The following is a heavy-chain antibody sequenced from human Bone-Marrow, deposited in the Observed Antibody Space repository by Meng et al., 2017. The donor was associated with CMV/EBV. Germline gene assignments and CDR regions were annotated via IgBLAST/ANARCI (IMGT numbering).Heavy chain of an antibody. CDR1: GGSVRDYY. D-gene: IGHD5-18*01. J-gene: IGHJ4*02. Sequence: SATLSLTCTVSGGSVRDYYWSWIRQPPGKGLEWIGYIFYSGNTKYNPSLEGRVIISVDPSKNQFSLSLTSLTAADTAVYYCARDVTPDFWGQGTLVTVSS. CDR3: ARDVTPDF. V-gene: IGHV4-59*02. CDR2: IFYSGNT.